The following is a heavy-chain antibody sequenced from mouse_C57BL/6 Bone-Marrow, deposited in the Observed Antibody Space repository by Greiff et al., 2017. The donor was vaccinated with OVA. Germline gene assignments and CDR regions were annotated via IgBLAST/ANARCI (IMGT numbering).Heavy chain of an antibody. CDR2: ILPGGGST. V-gene: IGHV1-9*01. D-gene: IGHD2-10*01. CDR3: ALLLSDFDG. J-gene: IGHJ1*03. CDR1: GYTFTGYW. Sequence: LEESGAELMKPGASVKLSCKATGYTFTGYWIEWVKQRPGHGLEWIGEILPGGGSTHYNEKFKGKATFTADTSSTTAYMQLSSLTTEDSVIYYCALLLSDFDGWGTGTTVTVSS.